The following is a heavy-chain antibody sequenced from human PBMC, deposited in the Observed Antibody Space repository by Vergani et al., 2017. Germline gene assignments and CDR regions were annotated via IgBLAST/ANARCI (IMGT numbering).Heavy chain of an antibody. V-gene: IGHV4-39*07. CDR2: IYYSGST. Sequence: QLQLQESGPGLVKPSETLSLTCTVSGGSISSSSYYWGWIRQPPGKGLEWIGSIYYSGSTYYNPSLKSRVTISVDTSKNQFSLKLSAVTAADTAVYYCARAPIIAAAGSGDAFEIWGQGTMVTVSS. CDR3: ARAPIIAAAGSGDAFEI. J-gene: IGHJ3*02. CDR1: GGSISSSSYY. D-gene: IGHD6-13*01.